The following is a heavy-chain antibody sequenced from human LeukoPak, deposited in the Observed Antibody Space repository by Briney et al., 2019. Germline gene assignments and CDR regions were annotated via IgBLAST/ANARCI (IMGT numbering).Heavy chain of an antibody. D-gene: IGHD1-26*01. CDR1: GGSISSGDYY. Sequence: SETLSLICTFSGGSISSGDYYGSWIRQPPGKGLEWIGYIYYSGSSYYNPSLKSRVTISVDTSKNQLSLKLSSVTAADTAVYYCARGGSGSQYFDYWGQGTLVTVSS. CDR2: IYYSGSS. J-gene: IGHJ4*02. CDR3: ARGGSGSQYFDY. V-gene: IGHV4-30-4*01.